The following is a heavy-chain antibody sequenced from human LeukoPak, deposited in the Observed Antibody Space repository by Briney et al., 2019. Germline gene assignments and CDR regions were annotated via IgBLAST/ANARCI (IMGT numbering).Heavy chain of an antibody. CDR2: ISAYNGNT. V-gene: IGHV1-18*04. D-gene: IGHD2-2*01. J-gene: IGHJ5*02. CDR1: GHTFTSYG. CDR3: ARERSSYCSSTSCYFENKNWFDP. Sequence: ASVKVSCKASGHTFTSYGISWVRQAPGQGLEWMGWISAYNGNTNYAQKLQGRVTMTTDTSTSTAYMELRSLRSDDTAVYYCARERSSYCSSTSCYFENKNWFDPWGQGTLVTVSS.